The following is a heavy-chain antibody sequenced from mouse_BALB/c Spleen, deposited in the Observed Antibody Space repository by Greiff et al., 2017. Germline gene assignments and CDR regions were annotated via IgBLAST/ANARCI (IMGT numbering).Heavy chain of an antibody. D-gene: IGHD2-2*01. CDR2: IWAGGST. CDR3: AREGGYGYDWFAY. J-gene: IGHJ3*01. CDR1: GFSLTSYG. V-gene: IGHV2-9*02. Sequence: VKLVESGPGLVAPSQSLSITCTVSGFSLTSYGVHWVRQPPGKGLEWLGVIWAGGSTNYNSALMSRLSISKDNSKSQVFLKMNSLQTDDTAMYYCAREGGYGYDWFAYWGQGTLVTVSA.